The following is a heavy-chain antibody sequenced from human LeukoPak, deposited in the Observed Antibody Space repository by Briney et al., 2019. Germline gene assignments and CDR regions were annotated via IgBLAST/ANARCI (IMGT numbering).Heavy chain of an antibody. CDR2: MNPNSGNT. J-gene: IGHJ4*02. CDR1: GYTFTSYD. D-gene: IGHD3-9*01. Sequence: ASVKVSCKASGYTFTSYDINWVRQATGQGLEWMGWMNPNSGNTGYAQKFQGRVTMTRNTSISTAYMELSSLRSEDTAVYYCARGRHYDILTGYYFDYWGQGTLVTVSS. V-gene: IGHV1-8*01. CDR3: ARGRHYDILTGYYFDY.